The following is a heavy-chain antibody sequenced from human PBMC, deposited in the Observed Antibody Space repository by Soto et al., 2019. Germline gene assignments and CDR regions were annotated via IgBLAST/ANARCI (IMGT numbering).Heavy chain of an antibody. CDR3: ARDQLYYNDISGRPLNAFDV. CDR2: IGIGSSTK. CDR1: GFTFRNYG. J-gene: IGHJ3*01. Sequence: GGSVRLSCAASGFTFRNYGMNWVRQAPGKGLEWVSYIGIGSSTKYYADSVKGRFTISRDNAKNSLYLQMNSLRAEDTAVYYYARDQLYYNDISGRPLNAFDVWGQGTMVTVSS. V-gene: IGHV3-48*01. D-gene: IGHD3-22*01.